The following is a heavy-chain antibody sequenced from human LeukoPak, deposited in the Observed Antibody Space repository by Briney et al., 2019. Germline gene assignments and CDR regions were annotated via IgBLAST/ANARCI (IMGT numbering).Heavy chain of an antibody. CDR1: GESLSKYY. D-gene: IGHD1-26*01. J-gene: IGHJ4*02. V-gene: IGHV4-34*01. CDR3: ASSVGSTDY. Sequence: SETLSLTCAVYGESLSKYYWTRIRQSPGKGLEWIGEINHRGSTNLNPSLKSRVTLSVDTSKHQFSLKLTSVTAADAAVYYCASSVGSTDYWGQGTLVTVSS. CDR2: INHRGST.